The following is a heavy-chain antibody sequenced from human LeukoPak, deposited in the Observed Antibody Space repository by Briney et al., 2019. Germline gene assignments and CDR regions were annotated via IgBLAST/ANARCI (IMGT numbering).Heavy chain of an antibody. CDR1: GFTFSSYS. Sequence: GGSLRLSCAASGFTFSSYSMNWVRQAPGKGLERVSSISSSSTYIYYADTVKGRFTTSRDNAKNSLYLQMNSLRAEDTAVYYCARGHSTPLTTGNWFDPWGQGTLVTVSS. V-gene: IGHV3-21*01. CDR2: ISSSSTYI. J-gene: IGHJ5*02. CDR3: ARGHSTPLTTGNWFDP. D-gene: IGHD4-11*01.